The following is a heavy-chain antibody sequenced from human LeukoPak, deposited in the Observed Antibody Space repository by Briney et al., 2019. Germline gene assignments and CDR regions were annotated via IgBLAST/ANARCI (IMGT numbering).Heavy chain of an antibody. CDR2: INHSGST. Sequence: PSETLSLTCAVYGGSFSGYYWSWIRQPPGKGLEWIGEINHSGSTNYNPSLKSRVTISVDTSKNQFSLKLSSVTAADTAVYYCARGRELRYFDWLLDYYYYGMDVWGQGTTVTVSS. CDR3: ARGRELRYFDWLLDYYYYGMDV. CDR1: GGSFSGYY. J-gene: IGHJ6*02. V-gene: IGHV4-34*01. D-gene: IGHD3-9*01.